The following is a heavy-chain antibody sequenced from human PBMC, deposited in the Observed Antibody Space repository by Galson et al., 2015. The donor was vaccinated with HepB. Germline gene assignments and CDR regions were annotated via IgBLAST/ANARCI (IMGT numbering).Heavy chain of an antibody. Sequence: SLTCTVSGGSISSSSYYWGWIRQPPGKGLEWIGSIYYSGSTYYNPSLKSRVTISVDTSKNQFSLKLSSVTAADTAVYYCASPRDGYNEFLGGEDAFDIWGQGTMVTVSS. CDR1: GGSISSSSYY. CDR3: ASPRDGYNEFLGGEDAFDI. D-gene: IGHD5-24*01. J-gene: IGHJ3*02. CDR2: IYYSGST. V-gene: IGHV4-39*07.